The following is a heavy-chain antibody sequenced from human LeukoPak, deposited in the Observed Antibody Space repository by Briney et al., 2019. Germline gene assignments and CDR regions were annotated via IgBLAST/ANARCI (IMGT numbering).Heavy chain of an antibody. D-gene: IGHD2-2*01. V-gene: IGHV1-8*01. CDR3: ARGPVWYQLRNEGSGGYYYYYMDV. CDR1: GYTFTSYD. Sequence: ASVKVSCKASGYTFTSYDINWVRQATGQGLEWMGWMNPNSGNTGYAQKFQGSVTMTRNTSISTAYMELSSLRSEDTAVYYCARGPVWYQLRNEGSGGYYYYYMDVWGKGTTVTVSS. J-gene: IGHJ6*03. CDR2: MNPNSGNT.